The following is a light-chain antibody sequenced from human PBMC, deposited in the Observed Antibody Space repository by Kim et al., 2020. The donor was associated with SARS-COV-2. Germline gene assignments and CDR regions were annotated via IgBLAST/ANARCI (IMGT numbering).Light chain of an antibody. CDR3: QQRDSSPHT. Sequence: EIVLTQSSATLSLSRGERATLSCRASASISSFLAWYHQKPGQAPRLLIHDATTRATGIPARFSGSGSGTDFTLTISSLEPEDFAVYYCQQRDSSPHTFGGGTKVDIK. CDR2: DAT. V-gene: IGKV3-11*01. CDR1: ASISSF. J-gene: IGKJ4*01.